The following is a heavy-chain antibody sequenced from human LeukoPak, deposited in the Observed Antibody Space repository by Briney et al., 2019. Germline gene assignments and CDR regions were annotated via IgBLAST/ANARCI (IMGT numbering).Heavy chain of an antibody. D-gene: IGHD4-17*01. V-gene: IGHV4-34*01. J-gene: IGHJ4*02. CDR2: INHSGST. Sequence: SETLSLTCAVYSGSFSGYYWSWLPQPPGKGLEGIGEINHSGSTNYNPSLKSLVTISVDTSKNQFSLKLSSVTAADTAVYYCARLRYLDRYYFDYWGQGTLVTVSS. CDR1: SGSFSGYY. CDR3: ARLRYLDRYYFDY.